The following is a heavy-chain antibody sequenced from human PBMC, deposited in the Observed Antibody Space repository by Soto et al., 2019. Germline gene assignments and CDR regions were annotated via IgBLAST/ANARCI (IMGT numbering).Heavy chain of an antibody. CDR2: IYYSGST. CDR3: ARRHSSSSFDY. CDR1: GGSISSSSYY. D-gene: IGHD6-13*01. Sequence: QLQLQESGPGLVKPSETLSLTCTVSGGSISSSSYYWGWIRQPPGKGLEWIGNIYYSGSTYYNPSLKCRVTISVDTSKNQFSLKLSSVTAADTAVYYCARRHSSSSFDYWGQGTLVTVSS. V-gene: IGHV4-39*01. J-gene: IGHJ4*02.